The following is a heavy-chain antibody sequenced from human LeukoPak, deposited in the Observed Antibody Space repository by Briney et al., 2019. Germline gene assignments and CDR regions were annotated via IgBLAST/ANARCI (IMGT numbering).Heavy chain of an antibody. CDR1: GFTFSSYW. CDR3: AKDPTLAPLLLWPRDYYYGMDV. D-gene: IGHD3-10*01. Sequence: GGSLRLSCAASGFTFSSYWMSWVRQAPGKGLGWVSAISGSGGSTYYADSVKGRFTISRDNSKNTLYLQMNSLRAEDTAVYYCAKDPTLAPLLLWPRDYYYGMDVWGQGTTVTVSS. J-gene: IGHJ6*02. V-gene: IGHV3-23*01. CDR2: ISGSGGST.